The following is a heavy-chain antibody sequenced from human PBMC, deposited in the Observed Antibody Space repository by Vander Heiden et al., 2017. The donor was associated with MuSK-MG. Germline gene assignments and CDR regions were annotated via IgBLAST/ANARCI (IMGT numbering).Heavy chain of an antibody. CDR2: IYYSGST. CDR3: ARTLEDELDAFDI. D-gene: IGHD3-10*01. Sequence: QVQLQESGPGLVKPSETLSLTCTVSGGSISSYYWSWIRQPPGKGLEWIGYIYYSGSTNYNPSLKSRVTISVDTSKNQFSLKLSSVTAADTAVYYCARTLEDELDAFDIWGQGTMVTVSS. CDR1: GGSISSYY. J-gene: IGHJ3*02. V-gene: IGHV4-59*01.